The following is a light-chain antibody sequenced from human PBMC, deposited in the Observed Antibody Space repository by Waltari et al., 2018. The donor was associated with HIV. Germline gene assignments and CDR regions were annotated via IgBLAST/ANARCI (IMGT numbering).Light chain of an antibody. J-gene: IGKJ4*01. Sequence: ILFTQSPGPLSLSTGERSTLSCRTIHTVDSIYLAWYQEKSGQAPRLLIYGVSTRVTGGPDRFSGSGSETDFTLTISRLEPEDFAVYFCQQYGGSPLTFGGGTKVE. CDR1: HTVDSIY. CDR2: GVS. CDR3: QQYGGSPLT. V-gene: IGKV3-20*01.